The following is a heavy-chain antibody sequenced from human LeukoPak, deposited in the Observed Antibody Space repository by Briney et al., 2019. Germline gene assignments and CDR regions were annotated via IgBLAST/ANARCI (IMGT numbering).Heavy chain of an antibody. CDR3: AREYTGEGCLDY. CDR2: ISYDGSNK. J-gene: IGHJ4*02. CDR1: GFTVSSNY. V-gene: IGHV3-30-3*01. D-gene: IGHD1-14*01. Sequence: GGSLRLSCAASGFTVSSNYMSWVRQAPGKGLEWVAVISYDGSNKYYADSVKGRFTISRDNSKNTLYLQMNSLRAEDTAVYYCAREYTGEGCLDYWGQGTLVTVSS.